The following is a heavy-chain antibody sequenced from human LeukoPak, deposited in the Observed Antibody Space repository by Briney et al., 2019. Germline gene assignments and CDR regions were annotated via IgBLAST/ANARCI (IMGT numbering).Heavy chain of an antibody. D-gene: IGHD3-10*01. V-gene: IGHV4-39*01. CDR2: INYSGST. J-gene: IGHJ4*02. Sequence: PSETLSLTCTASGGSVSSTTYYWSWIRQPPGKGLEWIASINYSGSTYYNPSLKSRVTISVDTSENQFSLKLSSVTAADTAVYYCARYVVYGSGKYYFDYWGQGTLVTVSS. CDR1: GGSVSSTTYY. CDR3: ARYVVYGSGKYYFDY.